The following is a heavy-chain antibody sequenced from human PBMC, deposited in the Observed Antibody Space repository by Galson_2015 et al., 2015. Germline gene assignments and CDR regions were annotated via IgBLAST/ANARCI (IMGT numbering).Heavy chain of an antibody. CDR1: GFTFDDYA. CDR2: NSWQSGSI. CDR3: AKDMGYPGDAHAFDI. D-gene: IGHD4-17*01. V-gene: IGHV3-9*01. Sequence: SLRLSCAASGFTFDDYAMNWVRQAPGKGLEWVSGNSWQSGSIGYADSVKGRFTISRDNAKTSLYLQMNSLRAEDTALYYCAKDMGYPGDAHAFDIWGQGTMVTVSS. J-gene: IGHJ3*02.